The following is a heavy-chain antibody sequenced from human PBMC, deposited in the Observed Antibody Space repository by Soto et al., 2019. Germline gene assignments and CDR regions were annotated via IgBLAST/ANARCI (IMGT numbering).Heavy chain of an antibody. D-gene: IGHD3-10*01. V-gene: IGHV2-5*02. CDR3: AMLPRGALAYYFDS. Sequence: QITLKESGPPLVKPTQTLTLTCAFSGFSATSSGVGVAWLRQPPGKALEWLAVIYWDDADQYRPSLQTRLTIIQDTSKHQVVLTMTNMAPVDSGTYFWAMLPRGALAYYFDSWCQGTLVTVTS. CDR1: GFSATSSGVG. CDR2: IYWDDAD. J-gene: IGHJ4*02.